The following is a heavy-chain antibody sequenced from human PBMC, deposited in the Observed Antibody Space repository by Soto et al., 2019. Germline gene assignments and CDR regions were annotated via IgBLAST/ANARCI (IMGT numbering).Heavy chain of an antibody. D-gene: IGHD2-15*01. CDR2: MNPSTGNT. CDR1: GFTFTSYD. Sequence: QVKLVQSGAEVKKPGASVKVSCKASGFTFTSYDINWVRQATGQGLEWMGWMNPSTGNTGYAQKFQGRVSMTRNISINTAYMELSSLTSEDSAVYYWAKGRVLGWSICWYFDLWGRGTLVTVSS. J-gene: IGHJ2*01. V-gene: IGHV1-8*01. CDR3: AKGRVLGWSICWYFDL.